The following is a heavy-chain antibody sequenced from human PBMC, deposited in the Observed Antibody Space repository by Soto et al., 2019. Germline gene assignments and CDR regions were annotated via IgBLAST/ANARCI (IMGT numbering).Heavy chain of an antibody. CDR1: GFTFSSYA. D-gene: IGHD3-22*01. CDR2: ISGSGGGT. Sequence: PGGSLRLSCAASGFTFSSYAMSWGRQSPGKGMGWVSAISGSGGGTYSADSVTGRFTISRADSKTTLYLQMHSMRAEDTAVYYCAKTYDGSGYYSGVFDYWGQGTLVTVSS. V-gene: IGHV3-23*01. CDR3: AKTYDGSGYYSGVFDY. J-gene: IGHJ4*02.